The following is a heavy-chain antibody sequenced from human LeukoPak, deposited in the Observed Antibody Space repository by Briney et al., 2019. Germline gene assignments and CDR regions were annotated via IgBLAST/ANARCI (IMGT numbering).Heavy chain of an antibody. D-gene: IGHD1-26*01. CDR3: AREGNSGSYYY. Sequence: SETLSLTCTVSGGSISSYYWSWIRQPPGKGLEWIGYIYYSGSTNYSPSLKSRVTISVDTSKNQFSLKLSSVAAADTAVYYCAREGNSGSYYYWGQGTLVTVSS. V-gene: IGHV4-59*01. J-gene: IGHJ4*02. CDR2: IYYSGST. CDR1: GGSISSYY.